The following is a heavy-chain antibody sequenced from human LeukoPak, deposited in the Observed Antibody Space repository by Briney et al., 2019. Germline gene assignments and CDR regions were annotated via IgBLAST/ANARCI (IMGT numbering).Heavy chain of an antibody. CDR2: IYYSGST. CDR3: ARATYDYDSSGYYYSYFDY. CDR1: GGSFSGYY. V-gene: IGHV4-59*01. J-gene: IGHJ4*02. D-gene: IGHD3-22*01. Sequence: PSETLSLTCAVYGGSFSGYYWSWIRQPPGKGLEWIGYIYYSGSTNYNPSLKSRVTISVDTSKNQFSLKLSSVTAADTAVYYCARATYDYDSSGYYYSYFDYWGQGTLVTVSS.